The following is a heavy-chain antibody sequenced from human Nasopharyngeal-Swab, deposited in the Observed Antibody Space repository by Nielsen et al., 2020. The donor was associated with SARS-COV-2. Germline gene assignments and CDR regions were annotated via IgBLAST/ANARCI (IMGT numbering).Heavy chain of an antibody. J-gene: IGHJ5*02. D-gene: IGHD5-12*01. Sequence: SETLSPTCTVSGGSISSYYWSWIRQPPGKGLEWIGYIYYSGSTNYNPSLKSRVTISVDTSKNQFSLKLSSVTAADTAVYYCARVSGYELNWFDPWGQGTLVTVSS. CDR3: ARVSGYELNWFDP. CDR1: GGSISSYY. V-gene: IGHV4-59*01. CDR2: IYYSGST.